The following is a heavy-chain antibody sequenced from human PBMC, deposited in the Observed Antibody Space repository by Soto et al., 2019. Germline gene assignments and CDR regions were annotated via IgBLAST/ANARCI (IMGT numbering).Heavy chain of an antibody. CDR2: IYHSGST. J-gene: IGHJ4*02. Sequence: QLQLQESGSGLVKPSQTLSLTCAVSGGSISSGGYSWSWIRQPPGKGLEWIGYIYHSGSTYYNPSLKXRXTXSXXRSKNQFSLKLSSVTAADTAVYYCAGGRLGTRRDYWGQGTLVTVSS. D-gene: IGHD2-2*01. V-gene: IGHV4-30-2*01. CDR1: GGSISSGGYS. CDR3: AGGRLGTRRDY.